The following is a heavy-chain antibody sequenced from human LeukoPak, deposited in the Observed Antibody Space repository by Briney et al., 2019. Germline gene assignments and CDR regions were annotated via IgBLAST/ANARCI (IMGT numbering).Heavy chain of an antibody. J-gene: IGHJ4*02. CDR2: IHYSGAT. CDR3: ARQAYCSGTTCNPFDY. D-gene: IGHD2-2*01. Sequence: SETLSLTCTVSGGSITSLFWSWIRQPPGKGLESIGHIHYSGATKYNPSLKSRVTMSVDTSRNHFSLQVTSVTGADTAIYYCARQAYCSGTTCNPFDYWGQGILVTVSS. V-gene: IGHV4-59*11. CDR1: GGSITSLF.